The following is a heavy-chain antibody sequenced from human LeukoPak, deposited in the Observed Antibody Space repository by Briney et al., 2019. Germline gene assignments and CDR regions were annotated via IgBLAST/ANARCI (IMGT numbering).Heavy chain of an antibody. CDR2: ISTRGNA. J-gene: IGHJ4*02. D-gene: IGHD3-22*01. CDR3: ASDSFYDSGGYFYY. V-gene: IGHV4-61*02. CDR1: GGSISSGSYY. Sequence: PSQTLSLTCTVSGGSISSGSYYWSWVRQPAGKGLEWIGRISTRGNADYNPSLKSRVTLSVDTSKNQFSLKLSSVTAADTAMYYCASDSFYDSGGYFYYWGQGTLVTVSS.